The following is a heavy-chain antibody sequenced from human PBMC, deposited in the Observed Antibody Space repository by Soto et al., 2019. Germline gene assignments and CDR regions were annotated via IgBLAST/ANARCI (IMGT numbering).Heavy chain of an antibody. D-gene: IGHD3-16*01. Sequence: EVQLVESGGGLVKPGGSLRVYCAAYGFTFREAWMNWVRQAPGKGLEWVGRIKSRTDGGTIEYATPVKGRFIISRDDSKNTLYLQMDSLKTEDTAVYYCWGSAYWGQGTLVTVSS. CDR2: IKSRTDGGTI. V-gene: IGHV3-15*07. CDR3: WGSAY. CDR1: GFTFREAW. J-gene: IGHJ4*02.